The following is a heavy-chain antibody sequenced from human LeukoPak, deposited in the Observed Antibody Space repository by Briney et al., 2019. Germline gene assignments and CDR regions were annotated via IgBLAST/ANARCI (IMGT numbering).Heavy chain of an antibody. CDR3: ARSLYYYDSSGADAFDI. D-gene: IGHD3-22*01. Sequence: PGGSLRLSCAASGFTFSDYYMSWIRQAPGKGLEWVSYISSSGSTIYYADSVKGRFTISRDNAKNSLYLQMNSLRAEDTAVYYCARSLYYYDSSGADAFDIWGQGTMVTVSS. V-gene: IGHV3-11*04. CDR1: GFTFSDYY. CDR2: ISSSGSTI. J-gene: IGHJ3*02.